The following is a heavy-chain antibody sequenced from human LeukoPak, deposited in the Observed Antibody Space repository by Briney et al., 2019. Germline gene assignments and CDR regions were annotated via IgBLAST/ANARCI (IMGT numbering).Heavy chain of an antibody. CDR1: GYTFTGYY. CDR3: ARDSDPGSGSLFDY. V-gene: IGHV1-2*02. D-gene: IGHD1-26*01. CDR2: INPNSGGT. Sequence: ASVKVSCKASGYTFTGYYMHWVRQAPGQGLEWMGWINPNSGGTNYAQKFQGRVTMTRDTSTSTVYMELSSLRSEDTAVYYCARDSDPGSGSLFDYWGQGTLVTVSS. J-gene: IGHJ4*02.